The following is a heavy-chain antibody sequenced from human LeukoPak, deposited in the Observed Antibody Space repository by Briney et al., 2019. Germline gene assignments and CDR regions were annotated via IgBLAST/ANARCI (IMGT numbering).Heavy chain of an antibody. CDR2: IIPIFGTA. Sequence: EASVKVSCKASGYTFTSYDINWVRQAPGQGLEWMGGIIPIFGTAHYAQKFQGRVTITAAESTSTAYMELSSLRSEDTAVYYCARRREMATISAWYFDLWGRGTLVTVSS. CDR3: ARRREMATISAWYFDL. V-gene: IGHV1-69*13. CDR1: GYTFTSYD. D-gene: IGHD5-24*01. J-gene: IGHJ2*01.